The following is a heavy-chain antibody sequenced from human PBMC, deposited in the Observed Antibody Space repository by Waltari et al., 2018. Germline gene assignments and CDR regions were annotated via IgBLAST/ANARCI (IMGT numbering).Heavy chain of an antibody. CDR2: IHGAGNT. D-gene: IGHD3-9*01. CDR3: SNSRLNRPDDWYYFDY. V-gene: IGHV3-53*01. Sequence: EVQLVESGGGLIQPGGSLRLSCIASGFTVSSNYMSWGRQAPGKGLEWVSVIHGAGNTYYADSVKGRFTISRDTSKNTLYLQMSALRAEDTAVYYCSNSRLNRPDDWYYFDYWGQGTLVTVSS. J-gene: IGHJ4*02. CDR1: GFTVSSNY.